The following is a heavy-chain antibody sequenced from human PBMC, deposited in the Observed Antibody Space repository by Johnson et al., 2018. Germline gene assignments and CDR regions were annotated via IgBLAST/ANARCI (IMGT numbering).Heavy chain of an antibody. CDR1: GFTFSNAW. CDR2: IKSKTDAGTT. J-gene: IGHJ3*02. D-gene: IGHD5-18*01. V-gene: IGHV3-15*01. CDR3: ARGEYSYVDDAFDI. Sequence: VQLVQSGGGLVKPGGSLRLSCAASGFTFSNAWMSWVRQAPGKGLEWVGRIKSKTDAGTTDYAAPGKGRFTISRDDSKNTLYLQMNSLRAEDTAVYYCARGEYSYVDDAFDIWGQGTMVTVSS.